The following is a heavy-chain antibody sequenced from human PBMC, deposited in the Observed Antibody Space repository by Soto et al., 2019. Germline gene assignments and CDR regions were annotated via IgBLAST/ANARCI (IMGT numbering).Heavy chain of an antibody. CDR2: IKQDGSEK. CDR3: ARAIRYFDWGHAFDI. CDR1: GFTFSSYW. J-gene: IGHJ3*02. V-gene: IGHV3-7*01. Sequence: EVQLVESGGGLVQPGGSLRLSCAASGFTFSSYWMSWVRQAPGKGLEWVANIKQDGSEKYYVDSVKGRFTISRDNAKNSLYLQMNSLRAEDTAVYYCARAIRYFDWGHAFDIWGQGTMVTVSS. D-gene: IGHD3-9*01.